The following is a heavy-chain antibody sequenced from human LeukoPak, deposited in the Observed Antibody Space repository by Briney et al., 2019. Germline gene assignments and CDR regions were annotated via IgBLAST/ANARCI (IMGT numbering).Heavy chain of an antibody. V-gene: IGHV4-30-4*01. CDR3: ARSPGIAAAGTGY. Sequence: SGTLSLTCTVSGGSISSGDYYWSWIRQPPGKGLEWIGYIYYSGSTYYNPSLKSRVTISVDTSKNQFSLKLSSVTAADTAVYYCARSPGIAAAGTGYWGQGTLVTVSS. D-gene: IGHD6-13*01. CDR2: IYYSGST. CDR1: GGSISSGDYY. J-gene: IGHJ4*02.